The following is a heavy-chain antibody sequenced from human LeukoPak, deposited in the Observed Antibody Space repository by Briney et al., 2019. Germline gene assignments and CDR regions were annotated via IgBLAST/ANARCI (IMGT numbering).Heavy chain of an antibody. D-gene: IGHD2-15*01. V-gene: IGHV3-21*01. Sequence: GGSLRLSCAASGFTFRKYNMNWVRQAPGKGLEWVSAISSGSSYIYYADSVKGRFTISRDNAKNSLYLQMNSLRAEDTAVYYCASGSGYCSGGSCSDYWGQGTLVTVSS. CDR3: ASGSGYCSGGSCSDY. CDR2: ISSGSSYI. J-gene: IGHJ4*02. CDR1: GFTFRKYN.